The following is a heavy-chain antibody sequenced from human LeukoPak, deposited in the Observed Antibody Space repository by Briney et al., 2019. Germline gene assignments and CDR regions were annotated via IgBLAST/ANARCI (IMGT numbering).Heavy chain of an antibody. J-gene: IGHJ4*02. CDR1: GDSISRGGYS. D-gene: IGHD3/OR15-3a*01. CDR2: IYHSGSP. V-gene: IGHV4-30-2*01. CDR3: ARGQEGLVDY. Sequence: SQTLSLTCAVSGDSISRGGYSWSWIRQPPGKGLEWIGYIYHSGSPYYNPSLKSRVTISVDRSKNQFSLKLSSVTAADTAVYYCARGQEGLVDYWGQGTLVTVSS.